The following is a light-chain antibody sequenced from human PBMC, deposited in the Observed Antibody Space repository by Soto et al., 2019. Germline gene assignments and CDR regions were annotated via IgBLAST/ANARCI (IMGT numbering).Light chain of an antibody. J-gene: IGLJ2*01. CDR1: SSNIGAGYD. CDR3: QSYDSSLSGPVV. CDR2: GNS. V-gene: IGLV1-40*01. Sequence: QLVLTQPPSVSGAPGQRVTISCTGSSSNIGAGYDVHWYQQLPGTAPKLLIYGNSNRPSGVPDRFSGSKSGTSASLAITGLQAEEEADDYCQSYDSSLSGPVVFGGGTKLTVL.